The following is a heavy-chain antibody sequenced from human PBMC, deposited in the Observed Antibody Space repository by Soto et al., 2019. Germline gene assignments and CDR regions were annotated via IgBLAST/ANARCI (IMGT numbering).Heavy chain of an antibody. CDR1: GFTFRKYG. CDR2: IFYDGTEL. CDR3: VRWWGSLVHLSCWEF. D-gene: IGHD6-19*01. Sequence: QVQLVESGGGVFQPGTSLRLSCAASGFTFRKYGMHWVRQAPGKGLEWVAVIFYDGTELYYADSVKGRFAIYRDNTGNMVNVQMNSLRAEDTYVYYCVRWWGSLVHLSCWEFWGQGTTFVVSS. V-gene: IGHV3-33*01. J-gene: IGHJ6*02.